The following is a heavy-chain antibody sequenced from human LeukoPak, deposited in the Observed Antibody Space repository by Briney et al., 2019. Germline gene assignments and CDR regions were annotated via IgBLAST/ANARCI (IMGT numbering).Heavy chain of an antibody. CDR2: IYDSENT. J-gene: IGHJ6*03. V-gene: IGHV4-39*07. CDR1: GGYISSSSYY. Sequence: SETLSLTCTVSGGYISSSSYYWGWIRQPPGKGLEWIGSIYDSENTYYNPSLKSRVTISVDTSKNQFSLKLSSVTAADTAVYYCARGGRWLQLYYYYYMDVWGKGTTVTISS. D-gene: IGHD5-24*01. CDR3: ARGGRWLQLYYYYYMDV.